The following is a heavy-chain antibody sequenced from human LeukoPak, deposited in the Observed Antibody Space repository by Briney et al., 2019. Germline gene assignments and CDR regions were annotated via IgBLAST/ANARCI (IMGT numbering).Heavy chain of an antibody. D-gene: IGHD3-10*01. Sequence: GGSLRLSCAASGFTFSSYGMHWVRQAPGKGQEWVAVISYDGSNKYYADSVKGRFTISRDNSKNTLYLQMNSLRAEDTAVYYCAKDGLTMVRGARGYYFDYWGQGTLVTVSS. J-gene: IGHJ4*02. CDR2: ISYDGSNK. V-gene: IGHV3-30*18. CDR1: GFTFSSYG. CDR3: AKDGLTMVRGARGYYFDY.